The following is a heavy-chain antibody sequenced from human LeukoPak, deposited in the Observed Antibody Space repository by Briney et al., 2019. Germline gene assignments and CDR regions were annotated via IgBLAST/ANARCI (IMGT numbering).Heavy chain of an antibody. D-gene: IGHD3-10*01. J-gene: IGHJ4*02. CDR2: MSGGAR. V-gene: IGHV3-23*01. Sequence: GGSLRLSCAVSGFTFSSYDMSWVRQAPGKGLQWVSAMSGGARYYADSVRGRFTISRDNSRNTLYLEMNSLTAEDTAVYYCARDRGDGFDYWGQGSQVIVSS. CDR1: GFTFSSYD. CDR3: ARDRGDGFDY.